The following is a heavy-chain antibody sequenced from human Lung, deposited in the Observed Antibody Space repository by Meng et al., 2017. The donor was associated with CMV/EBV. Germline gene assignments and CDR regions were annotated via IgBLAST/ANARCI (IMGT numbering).Heavy chain of an antibody. J-gene: IGHJ4*02. Sequence: VPLAESGACPVTPSGTRSLSSAVSGCSIRSSNCGSWVRQPPGKGLEWIGEIYHSGSTNYNPSLKSRVTISVDKSKNQFSLKLSSVTAADTAVYYCARVVTALWGYYFDYWGQGTLVTVSS. D-gene: IGHD2-21*02. CDR3: ARVVTALWGYYFDY. V-gene: IGHV4-4*02. CDR2: IYHSGST. CDR1: GCSIRSSNC.